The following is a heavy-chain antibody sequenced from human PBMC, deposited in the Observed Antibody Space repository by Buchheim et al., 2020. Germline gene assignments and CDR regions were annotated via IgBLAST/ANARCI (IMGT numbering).Heavy chain of an antibody. V-gene: IGHV3-21*01. CDR3: ARGVSSTSSGILY. D-gene: IGHD6-6*01. CDR2: ITSSSSYI. Sequence: EMQLVESGGGLAKPGGSLRLSCAASGFTFSNAWMTWVRQAPGKGLEWVSSITSSSSYIYYADSVKGRFTISRANDKTSLYLQMNSLRAEDTAVYYCARGVSSTSSGILYWGQGTL. J-gene: IGHJ4*02. CDR1: GFTFSNAW.